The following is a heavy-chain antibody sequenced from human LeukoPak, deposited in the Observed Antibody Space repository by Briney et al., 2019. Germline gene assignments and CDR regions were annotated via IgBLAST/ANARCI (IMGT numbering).Heavy chain of an antibody. Sequence: GGSLRLSCVASGFTFSSYAMSWVPQAPGKGLECVSTVSGSGDSTYYADSVKGRFTISRNNSKNTLYLQMHSLTADDSAVYYCAKGTIYYDILDYWGQGTLVTVSS. CDR1: GFTFSSYA. D-gene: IGHD3-9*01. CDR2: VSGSGDST. V-gene: IGHV3-23*01. CDR3: AKGTIYYDILDY. J-gene: IGHJ4*02.